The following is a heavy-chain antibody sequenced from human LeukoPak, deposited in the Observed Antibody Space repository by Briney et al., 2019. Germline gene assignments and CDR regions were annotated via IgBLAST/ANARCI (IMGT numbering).Heavy chain of an antibody. D-gene: IGHD4-17*01. Sequence: GKSLTHSHGPSGLHFSNYGMLWVRHPPDKGLECVAVIWYGGSNTYYAASETGRLTMCRDNSKNTLYLQMNRLRAEDTAVYFCARDGFPGAVTQNEGWWFFDLWGRGTLVTVSS. V-gene: IGHV3-33*01. CDR3: ARDGFPGAVTQNEGWWFFDL. CDR1: GLHFSNYG. J-gene: IGHJ2*01. CDR2: IWYGGSNT.